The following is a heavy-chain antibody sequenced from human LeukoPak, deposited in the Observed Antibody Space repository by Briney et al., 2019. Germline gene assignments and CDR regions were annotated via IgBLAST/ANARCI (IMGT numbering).Heavy chain of an antibody. V-gene: IGHV3-21*01. CDR1: GGSVSSGS. Sequence: ETLSLTCTVSGGSVSSGSYYWGWIRQPPGKGLEWVSFISSSSSYIYYADSVKGRFTISRDNAKNSLYLQMNSLRAEDTAVYYCARSPGTPSGSYRTPYFDYWGQGTLVTVSS. CDR2: ISSSSSYI. D-gene: IGHD1-26*01. CDR3: ARSPGTPSGSYRTPYFDY. J-gene: IGHJ4*02.